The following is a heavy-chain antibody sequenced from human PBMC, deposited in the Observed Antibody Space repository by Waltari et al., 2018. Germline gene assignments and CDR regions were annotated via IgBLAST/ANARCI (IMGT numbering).Heavy chain of an antibody. J-gene: IGHJ6*02. CDR1: GSAVISSG. CDR3: ASCTGGNCDYYGFDV. CDR2: ISSYGRRK. D-gene: IGHD2-8*02. V-gene: IGHV3-30*03. Sequence: QVQLVESGGGVVQPGRSLRLACAASGSAVISSGMHWVRQTPGRGLEWVAVISSYGRRKSDAESGKGRFSISRDNSKNSLSLEMNSLRPEDTAVYYCASCTGGNCDYYGFDVWGQGTTVTVSS.